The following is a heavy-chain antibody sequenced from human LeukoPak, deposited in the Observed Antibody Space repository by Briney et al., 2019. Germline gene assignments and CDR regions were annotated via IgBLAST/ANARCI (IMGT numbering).Heavy chain of an antibody. CDR2: ISNSGGST. Sequence: GGSLRLSCAASGFTFSSYGMSWVRQAPGKGLEWVSSISNSGGSTYHADSVKGRFTISRDNSKNTLYLQMNSLRAEDTAVYYCARDPPSGWYGATFDYWGQGTLVTVSS. V-gene: IGHV3-23*01. J-gene: IGHJ4*02. CDR3: ARDPPSGWYGATFDY. D-gene: IGHD6-19*01. CDR1: GFTFSSYG.